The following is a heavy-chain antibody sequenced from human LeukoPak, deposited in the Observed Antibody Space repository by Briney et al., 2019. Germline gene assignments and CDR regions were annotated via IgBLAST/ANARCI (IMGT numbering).Heavy chain of an antibody. CDR2: ISSSGSAI. CDR3: ARDLLTIKYNSPDS. Sequence: PGGSLRLSCAASGFTVSSYEMNWVRQAPGKVLEWVSYISSSGSAIYYADSVKGRFTISRDNAKNSLYLQMNSLRVEDTAVYYCARDLLTIKYNSPDSWGQGTLVTVSS. CDR1: GFTVSSYE. V-gene: IGHV3-48*03. J-gene: IGHJ5*01. D-gene: IGHD6-6*01.